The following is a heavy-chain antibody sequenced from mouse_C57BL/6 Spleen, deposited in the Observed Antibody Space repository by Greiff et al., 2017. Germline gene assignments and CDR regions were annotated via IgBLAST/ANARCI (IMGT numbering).Heavy chain of an antibody. CDR2: IDPSDSNT. D-gene: IGHD4-1*01. J-gene: IGHJ2*01. Sequence: QVQLQQPGAELVKPGASVKLSCKASGYTFTSYWMQWVKQRPGQGLEWIGEIDPSDSNTNYNQKFKGKATLTVDTSSSTAYMQLSSLTSEDSAVFDCAREGKLEQKNVDYGGQGTTLTVYS. V-gene: IGHV1-50*01. CDR3: AREGKLEQKNVDY. CDR1: GYTFTSYW.